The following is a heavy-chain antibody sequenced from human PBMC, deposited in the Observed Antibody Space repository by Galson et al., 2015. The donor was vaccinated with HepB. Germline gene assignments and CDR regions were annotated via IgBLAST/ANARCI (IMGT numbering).Heavy chain of an antibody. CDR1: GGSFTDYY. CDR3: ARYTSGWASFDY. D-gene: IGHD6-19*01. V-gene: IGHV4-34*01. Sequence: LSLTCAVYGGSFTDYYWNWIRQPPGKGLEWIGEINHSGSTNYNPSLESRVTISVDTSKNQFSLKLKSVTAADTAVYYCARYTSGWASFDYWGQGRLVTVSS. CDR2: INHSGST. J-gene: IGHJ4*02.